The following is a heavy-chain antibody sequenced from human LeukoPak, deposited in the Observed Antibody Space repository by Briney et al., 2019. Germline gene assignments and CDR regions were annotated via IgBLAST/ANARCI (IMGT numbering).Heavy chain of an antibody. Sequence: GGSLRLSCAASGFTFNTYTMNWVRQAPGKGLEWISYISGGSSDLHYADSVKGRFTISRDNAKNSLYLQMNSLRDEDTAVYYCVRDPVRRFDYWGQGALVTVSS. CDR1: GFTFNTYT. CDR2: ISGGSSDL. J-gene: IGHJ4*02. D-gene: IGHD3-10*01. V-gene: IGHV3-48*02. CDR3: VRDPVRRFDY.